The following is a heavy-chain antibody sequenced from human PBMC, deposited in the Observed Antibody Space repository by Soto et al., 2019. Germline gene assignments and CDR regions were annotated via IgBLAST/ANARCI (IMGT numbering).Heavy chain of an antibody. CDR1: GFTFSTNC. CDR3: TRGGCNSESYYCFDY. V-gene: IGHV3-7*01. Sequence: EVQLVESGGGLVRPGGSLRLSCAASGFTFSTNCMSWVRQAPGKGLEWVANIKQDGSEKYYVDSVKGRFTISRDNAENSLYLQMNSLRAEDTAVYYCTRGGCNSESYYCFDYWGQGTLVTVSS. D-gene: IGHD1-26*01. CDR2: IKQDGSEK. J-gene: IGHJ4*02.